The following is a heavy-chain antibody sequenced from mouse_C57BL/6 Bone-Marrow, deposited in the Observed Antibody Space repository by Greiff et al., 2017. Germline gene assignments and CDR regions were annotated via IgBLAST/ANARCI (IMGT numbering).Heavy chain of an antibody. CDR3: AVLLSY. CDR1: GYTFTSYW. CDR2: IDPSDSYT. Sequence: QVQLQQPGAELVKPGASVKLSCKASGYTFTSYWMQWVKQRPGQGLEWIGEIDPSDSYTNYNQKFKGKATLTVDTSSSTAYMQLSSLTSEDSAVYYCAVLLSYWGQGTTLTVSS. J-gene: IGHJ2*01. D-gene: IGHD2-1*01. V-gene: IGHV1-50*01.